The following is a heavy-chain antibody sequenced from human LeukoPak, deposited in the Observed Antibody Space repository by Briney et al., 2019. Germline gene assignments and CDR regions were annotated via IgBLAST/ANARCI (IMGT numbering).Heavy chain of an antibody. Sequence: SETLSLTCAVYGGSFSGYYWSWIRQPPGKGLEWIGEINHSGSTNYNPSLKSRVTISVDTSKNQFSLKLSSVTAGDTAVYYCARGVSTYYYDSSGYLGYWGQGTLVTVSS. V-gene: IGHV4-34*01. D-gene: IGHD3-22*01. CDR3: ARGVSTYYYDSSGYLGY. CDR1: GGSFSGYY. CDR2: INHSGST. J-gene: IGHJ4*02.